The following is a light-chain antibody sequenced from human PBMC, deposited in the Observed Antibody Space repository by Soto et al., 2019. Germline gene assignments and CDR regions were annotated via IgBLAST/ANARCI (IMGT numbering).Light chain of an antibody. CDR3: KQYGSSPAT. J-gene: IGKJ1*01. CDR2: GAY. V-gene: IGKV3-20*01. Sequence: EIVLTQSPGTLSLSPGERATLSCRASQSVSNNYLAWYHQKVGQAPRLLIYGAYRRATGIQDRFSGRGSGRDFTLTISRLEPEDFAVYYCKQYGSSPATFGQGTKVDIK. CDR1: QSVSNNY.